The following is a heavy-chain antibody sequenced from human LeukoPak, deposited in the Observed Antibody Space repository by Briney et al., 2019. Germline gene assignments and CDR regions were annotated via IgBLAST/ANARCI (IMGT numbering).Heavy chain of an antibody. V-gene: IGHV4-59*01. CDR2: IYYSGST. Sequence: SETLSLTCTVSDGSISSYYWSWIRQPPGKGLEWIGYIYYSGSTNYNPSLKSRVTISVDTSKNQFSLKLSSVTAADTAVYYCARGGVLWFGELQNWFDPWGQGTLVTVSS. J-gene: IGHJ5*02. D-gene: IGHD3-10*01. CDR3: ARGGVLWFGELQNWFDP. CDR1: DGSISSYY.